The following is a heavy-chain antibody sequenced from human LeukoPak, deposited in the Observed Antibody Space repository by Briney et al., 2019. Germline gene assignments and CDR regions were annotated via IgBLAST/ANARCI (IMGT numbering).Heavy chain of an antibody. J-gene: IGHJ4*02. V-gene: IGHV4-61*01. CDR2: IYYSGST. Sequence: SETLSLTCTVSGGSISSTSYYWSWIRQPPGKGLEWIGYIYYSGSTNYNPSLKSRVTISVETSKNEFSLKLRSVTAADTAVYYCARVTGYRIEDYFDYWGQGTLVTVSS. CDR1: GGSISSTSYY. CDR3: ARVTGYRIEDYFDY. D-gene: IGHD6-13*01.